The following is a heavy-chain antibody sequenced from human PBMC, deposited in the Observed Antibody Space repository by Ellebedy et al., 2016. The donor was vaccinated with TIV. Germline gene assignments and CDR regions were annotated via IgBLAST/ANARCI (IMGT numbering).Heavy chain of an antibody. V-gene: IGHV1-3*04. J-gene: IGHJ6*02. CDR1: GHSFTSYG. CDR2: INTGNGNT. CDR3: ATRVWQDPMDV. Sequence: ASVKVSXKASGHSFTSYGIHWVRQAPGQSLEWMGWINTGNGNTKYSQRLQGRVTITRDTSATTAYMELSGLMSEDTAVYYCATRVWQDPMDVWGQGTTVTVSS. D-gene: IGHD2-21*01.